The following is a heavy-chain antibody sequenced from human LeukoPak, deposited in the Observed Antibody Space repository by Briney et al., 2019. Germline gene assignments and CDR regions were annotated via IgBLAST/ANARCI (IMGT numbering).Heavy chain of an antibody. D-gene: IGHD3-22*01. Sequence: GGSLRLSCAASGFTFSSYWMHWVGQAPGKGLVWVSRINSDGSSTSYADSVKGRFTISRDNAKNTLYLQMNSLRAEDTAVYYCARGGRYYDSSGYYGHWGQGTLVTVSS. CDR1: GFTFSSYW. V-gene: IGHV3-74*01. J-gene: IGHJ4*02. CDR3: ARGGRYYDSSGYYGH. CDR2: INSDGSST.